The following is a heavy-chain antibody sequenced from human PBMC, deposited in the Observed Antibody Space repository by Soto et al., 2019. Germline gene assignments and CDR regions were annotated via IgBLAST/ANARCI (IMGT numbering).Heavy chain of an antibody. Sequence: QVQLQESGPGLVKPSQTLSLTCTVSGGSISSGGYYWSWIRQHPGKGLEWIGYIYYSGSTYYNPSLKARGTISVDTSKNQFSLKLSSVNAADTALYYWARELRFGEDYYGMDVWGQGTTVTVSS. CDR2: IYYSGST. J-gene: IGHJ6*02. CDR1: GGSISSGGYY. D-gene: IGHD3-10*01. V-gene: IGHV4-31*03. CDR3: ARELRFGEDYYGMDV.